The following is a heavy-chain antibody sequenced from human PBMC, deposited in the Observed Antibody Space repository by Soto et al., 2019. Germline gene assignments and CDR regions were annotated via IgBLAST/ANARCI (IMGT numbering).Heavy chain of an antibody. D-gene: IGHD6-13*01. V-gene: IGHV4-59*01. Sequence: PSETLSLTCTVSGGSISSYYWSWIRQPPGKGLEWIGYIYYSGSTNYNPSLKSRVTISVDTSKNQFSLKLSSVTAADTAVYYCARASDWYSSYRHLDGWGQGTTVTVSS. J-gene: IGHJ6*02. CDR1: GGSISSYY. CDR2: IYYSGST. CDR3: ARASDWYSSYRHLDG.